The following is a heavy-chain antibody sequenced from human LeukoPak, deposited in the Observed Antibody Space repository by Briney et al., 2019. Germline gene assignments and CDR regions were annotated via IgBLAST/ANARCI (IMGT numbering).Heavy chain of an antibody. CDR2: ISSSSSYI. Sequence: GGSLRLSCAASGFTFSSYSMNWVRQAPGKGLEWVSSISSSSSYIYYADSVKGRFTISRDNAKNSLYLQMNSLRAEDTAVYYCARDLGFKDFWSGLYGMDVWGQGTTVTVSS. V-gene: IGHV3-21*01. J-gene: IGHJ6*02. CDR1: GFTFSSYS. D-gene: IGHD3-3*01. CDR3: ARDLGFKDFWSGLYGMDV.